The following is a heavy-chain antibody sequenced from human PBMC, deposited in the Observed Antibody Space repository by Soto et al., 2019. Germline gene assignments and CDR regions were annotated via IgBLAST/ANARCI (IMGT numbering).Heavy chain of an antibody. CDR1: GGTFSSYA. Sequence: SSVKVSCKASGGTFSSYAISWVRQAPGQGPEWMGGIIPIFGTANYAQKFQGRVTITADKSTSTAYMELSSLRAEDTAVYYCARDGSAYNFDYFAYWGQGNLVTVSS. D-gene: IGHD3-3*01. J-gene: IGHJ4*02. CDR3: ARDGSAYNFDYFAY. V-gene: IGHV1-69*06. CDR2: IIPIFGTA.